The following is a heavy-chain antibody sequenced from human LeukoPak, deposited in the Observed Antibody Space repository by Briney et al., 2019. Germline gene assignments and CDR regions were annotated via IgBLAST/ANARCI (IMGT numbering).Heavy chain of an antibody. V-gene: IGHV1-8*01. Sequence: ASVKVSCKASGYTFTSYDINWVRQATGQGLEWMGWMNPNSGNTGYVQKFQGRVTMTRNTSISTAYMELSSLRSEDTAVYYCARAGNSGSYSLQWGQGTLVTVSS. CDR3: ARAGNSGSYSLQ. J-gene: IGHJ4*02. CDR2: MNPNSGNT. D-gene: IGHD1-26*01. CDR1: GYTFTSYD.